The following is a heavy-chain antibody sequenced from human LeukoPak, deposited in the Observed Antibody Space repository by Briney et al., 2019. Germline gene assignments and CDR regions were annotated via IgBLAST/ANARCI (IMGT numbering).Heavy chain of an antibody. CDR3: ARDLSGWPYGMDV. V-gene: IGHV3-30*14. D-gene: IGHD6-19*01. J-gene: IGHJ6*02. Sequence: PGRSLRLSCAASGFTFSSYAMHWVRQAPGKGLEWVAVISYDGSNKYYADSVKGRFTISRDNSKNTLYLQMNSLRAEDTAVYYCARDLSGWPYGMDVWGQGTTVTVSS. CDR2: ISYDGSNK. CDR1: GFTFSSYA.